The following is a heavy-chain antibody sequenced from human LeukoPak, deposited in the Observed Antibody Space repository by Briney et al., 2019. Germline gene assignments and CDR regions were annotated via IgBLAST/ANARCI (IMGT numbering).Heavy chain of an antibody. CDR2: ISGSGGST. D-gene: IGHD6-19*01. CDR3: ATHAIAVAGRGFDY. J-gene: IGHJ4*02. Sequence: GGSLRLSCAAPGFTFSAYAMSWVRQAPGKGLEWVSAISGSGGSTYYADSVKGRFTISRDNSKNTVYLQMNSLRAEDTAVYYCATHAIAVAGRGFDYWSQGTLVTVSS. CDR1: GFTFSAYA. V-gene: IGHV3-23*01.